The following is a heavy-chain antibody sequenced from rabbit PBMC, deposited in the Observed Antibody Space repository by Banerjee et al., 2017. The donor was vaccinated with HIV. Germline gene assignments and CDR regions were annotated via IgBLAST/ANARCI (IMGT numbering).Heavy chain of an antibody. CDR2: IYGGSSGST. Sequence: QSLEESGGDLVKPGASLTLTCTASGFSFSSSYYMFWVRQAPGKGLEWIACIYGGSSGSTYYASWAKGRFTISKTSSTTVTLQMTSLTAADTATYFCARRYAGSSYVGSYFNLWGPGTLVTVS. J-gene: IGHJ4*01. V-gene: IGHV1S40*01. CDR3: ARRYAGSSYVGSYFNL. D-gene: IGHD8-1*01. CDR1: GFSFSSSYY.